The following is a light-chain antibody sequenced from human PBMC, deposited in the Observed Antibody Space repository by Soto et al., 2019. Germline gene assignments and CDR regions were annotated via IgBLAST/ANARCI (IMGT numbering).Light chain of an antibody. V-gene: IGLV7-43*01. J-gene: IGLJ3*02. CDR1: TGAVTTGNY. CDR2: TTD. CDR3: LLYFGGAQLV. Sequence: QDVVTQEPSLTVSPGGTVTLTCASSTGAVTTGNYASWFQQKPGQAPRTLIYTTDNRHSWTPARFSGSLLGGKAALTLSSVQPEDEADYYCLLYFGGAQLVFGGGTKLTVL.